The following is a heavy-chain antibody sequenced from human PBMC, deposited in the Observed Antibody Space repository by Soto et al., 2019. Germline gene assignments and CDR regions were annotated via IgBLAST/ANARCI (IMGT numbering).Heavy chain of an antibody. J-gene: IGHJ5*02. CDR3: ARLPYNWNYRADWFDP. CDR2: INHSGST. Sequence: SKTLSLTCAVYSVSCIGYYWSWIRQPPGKGLEWIGEINHSGSTNYNPSLKSRVTISVDTSKNQFSLKLSSVTAADTAVYYCARLPYNWNYRADWFDPWGQGTLVTVSS. CDR1: SVSCIGYY. D-gene: IGHD1-7*01. V-gene: IGHV4-34*01.